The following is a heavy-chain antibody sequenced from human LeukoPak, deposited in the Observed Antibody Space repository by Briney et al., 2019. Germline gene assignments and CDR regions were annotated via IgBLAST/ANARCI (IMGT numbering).Heavy chain of an antibody. CDR1: GGSFSNYY. J-gene: IGHJ5*02. D-gene: IGHD5-18*01. Sequence: SETLSLTCTVSGGSFSNYYWSWIRQPPGKGLEWIGYVYYSGSTNYNPSLKSRVTVSVDTSKNQFSLNLSSVTAADTAVYYCARHPTALVSYGFDPWGQGTLVTVSS. CDR2: VYYSGST. CDR3: ARHPTALVSYGFDP. V-gene: IGHV4-59*08.